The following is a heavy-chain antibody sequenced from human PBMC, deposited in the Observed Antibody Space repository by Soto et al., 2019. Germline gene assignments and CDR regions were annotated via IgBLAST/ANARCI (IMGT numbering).Heavy chain of an antibody. CDR3: ARVSYYYDSSGYYDWFDP. V-gene: IGHV4-59*01. Sequence: SETLSLTCTVSGDSISSYYWSWIRQPPGKGLEWIGYIYYSGSTNYNPSLKSRVTISVDMSKNQFSLKLSSVTAADTAVFYCARVSYYYDSSGYYDWFDPWGQGTLVTVSS. CDR1: GDSISSYY. J-gene: IGHJ5*02. CDR2: IYYSGST. D-gene: IGHD3-22*01.